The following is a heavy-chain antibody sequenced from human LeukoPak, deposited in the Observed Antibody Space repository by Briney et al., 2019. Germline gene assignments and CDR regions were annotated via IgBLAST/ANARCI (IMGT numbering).Heavy chain of an antibody. Sequence: ASVKVSCKASGYTFSIYDISCVRQATGQALEWMGWRNPNSGNTGYAQKFPGRVTMTRNTSISTAYMELSSLRFENRAVNSCARVPGITTSWGQGTLVTVSS. CDR1: GYTFSIYD. V-gene: IGHV1-8*01. J-gene: IGHJ4*02. D-gene: IGHD1-20*01. CDR2: RNPNSGNT. CDR3: ARVPGITTS.